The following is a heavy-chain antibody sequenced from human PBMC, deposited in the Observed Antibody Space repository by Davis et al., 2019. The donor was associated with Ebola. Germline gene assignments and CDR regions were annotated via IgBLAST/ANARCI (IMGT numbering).Heavy chain of an antibody. V-gene: IGHV4-4*07. D-gene: IGHD3-16*01. J-gene: IGHJ6*03. Sequence: PGGSLILSCTVSGGSISSYFWSWIRQPAETGLEWIGRIYTNGSTNYNPSLRSRVTMSVDTSKNQFSLKLSSVTAADTAVYYCARGVMEIYYYYMDVWGKGTTVTVSS. CDR3: ARGVMEIYYYYMDV. CDR2: IYTNGST. CDR1: GGSISSYF.